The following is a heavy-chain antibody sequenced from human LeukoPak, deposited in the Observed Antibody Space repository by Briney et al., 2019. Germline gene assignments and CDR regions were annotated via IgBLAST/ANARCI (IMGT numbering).Heavy chain of an antibody. V-gene: IGHV1-2*02. Sequence: ASVKVSCKASGYTFTGYFMHWVRPAPGQGLEWMGWINPDSGVTYYAQKFQGGVTMTRDTSISTLYMEVSRLRSDDTAVYYCARDFRGGWYYFDYWGQGTLVTVSS. J-gene: IGHJ4*02. CDR3: ARDFRGGWYYFDY. CDR1: GYTFTGYF. D-gene: IGHD6-19*01. CDR2: INPDSGVT.